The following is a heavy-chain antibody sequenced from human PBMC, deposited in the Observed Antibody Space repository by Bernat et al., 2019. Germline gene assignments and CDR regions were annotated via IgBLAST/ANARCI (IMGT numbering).Heavy chain of an antibody. CDR2: IYGGGST. CDR3: ARDAGDI. V-gene: IGHV3-53*02. J-gene: IGHJ3*02. CDR1: AFTVSSNY. Sequence: EVQLVETGGGLVQPGGSLRLSCAASAFTVSSNYMSWFRQAPGKGREWVSLIYGGGSTYSADSVKGRFTISRDNSKNTLYLQMNSLRAEDTAVYFCARDAGDIWGQGTMVTVSS.